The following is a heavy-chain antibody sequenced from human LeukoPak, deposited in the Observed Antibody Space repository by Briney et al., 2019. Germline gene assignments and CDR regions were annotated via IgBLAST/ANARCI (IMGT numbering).Heavy chain of an antibody. Sequence: GGSLRLSCAASGFTFSNYWMSWVRQAPGKGLEWVANIKQDGSEEYYVDSVKGRFTISRDNAKNSLYLQMYSLRAEDTAVFYCPRTVASNWFDPWGQGTLVTVSS. CDR2: IKQDGSEE. V-gene: IGHV3-7*01. J-gene: IGHJ5*02. CDR1: GFTFSNYW. CDR3: PRTVASNWFDP. D-gene: IGHD4-23*01.